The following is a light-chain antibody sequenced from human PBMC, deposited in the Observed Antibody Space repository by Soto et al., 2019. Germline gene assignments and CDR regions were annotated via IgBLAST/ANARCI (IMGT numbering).Light chain of an antibody. CDR1: QSVSSSY. V-gene: IGKV3D-20*02. CDR3: QQRSNWPMYT. CDR2: DAS. Sequence: EIVLTQSPGTLSLSPGERATLSCRASQSVSSSYLAWYQQKTGQAPRLLIYDASTRATGIPARFSGSGSGTDFTLTISSLEPEDFAVYYCQQRSNWPMYTFGQGTKVDIK. J-gene: IGKJ2*01.